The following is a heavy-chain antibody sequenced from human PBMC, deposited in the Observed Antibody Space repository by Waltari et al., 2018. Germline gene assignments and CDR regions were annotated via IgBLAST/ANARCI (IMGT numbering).Heavy chain of an antibody. CDR3: AKADTAMVLGAFDI. V-gene: IGHV3-23*01. CDR1: GFTFSSYA. D-gene: IGHD5-18*01. J-gene: IGHJ3*02. Sequence: EVQLLESGGGLVQPGGSLRLSCAASGFTFSSYAMSWVRQAPGTGLEWVSALSGSGGSTYYADSVKGRFTISRDNAKNTLYLQMNSLRAEDTAVYYCAKADTAMVLGAFDIWGQGTMVTVSS. CDR2: LSGSGGST.